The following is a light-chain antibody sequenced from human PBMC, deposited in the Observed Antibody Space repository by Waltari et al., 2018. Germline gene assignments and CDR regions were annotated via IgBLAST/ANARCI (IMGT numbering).Light chain of an antibody. CDR3: QQSYSTPLT. V-gene: IGKV1-39*01. CDR2: AAS. J-gene: IGKJ3*01. CDR1: QSMTSY. Sequence: DIQMTQSPSSLSASVGDRVTITCRTSQSMTSYLKWYQQKPGKAPKLLIYAASSLQSGVPSRFSGSGSGTDFTLTISSLQPEDFATYYCQQSYSTPLTFGPGTKVDIK.